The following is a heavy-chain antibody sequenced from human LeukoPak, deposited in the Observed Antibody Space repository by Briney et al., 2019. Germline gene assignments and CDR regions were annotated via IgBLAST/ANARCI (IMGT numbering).Heavy chain of an antibody. CDR2: ISGSSSTI. CDR1: GFTFSSYS. J-gene: IGHJ5*02. Sequence: PGGSLRLSCAASGFTFSSYSMNWVRQAPGKGLEWVSYISGSSSTIYYADSVKGRFTISRDNAKNSLYLQMNSLRVEDTAVYYCARTLVAAPGSKGGPWGQGTLVTVSS. D-gene: IGHD6-13*01. V-gene: IGHV3-48*04. CDR3: ARTLVAAPGSKGGP.